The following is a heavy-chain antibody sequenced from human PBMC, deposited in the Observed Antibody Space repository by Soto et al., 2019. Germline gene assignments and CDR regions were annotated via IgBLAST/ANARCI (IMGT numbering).Heavy chain of an antibody. CDR3: ARHAWLEN. J-gene: IGHJ4*02. CDR2: IYSGGNT. V-gene: IGHV3-53*02. CDR1: GFSVRGDT. Sequence: EVQLVETGGGLIYPGGSLRLSCAASGFSVRGDTMNWVRQAPGKGLEWISAIYSGGNTNDAGSVKGRFTISRDTSKNTLYRQMNSLRVEDTAVYYCARHAWLENWGQGTLVTVSS. D-gene: IGHD3-9*01.